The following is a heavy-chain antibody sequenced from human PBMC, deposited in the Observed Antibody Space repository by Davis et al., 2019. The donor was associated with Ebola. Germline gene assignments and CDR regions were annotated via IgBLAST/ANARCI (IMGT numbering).Heavy chain of an antibody. CDR1: GYTFTNYY. V-gene: IGHV1-46*01. Sequence: ASVKVSCKASGYTFTNYYMHWVRQAPGQGLEWMGIINPSAGSTSYAQKFQGRLTMTRDTSTSTVYMALSSLRSEDAALYYCARGGMGVTTARFDPWGQGTLVTVSS. CDR2: INPSAGST. CDR3: ARGGMGVTTARFDP. D-gene: IGHD4/OR15-4a*01. J-gene: IGHJ5*02.